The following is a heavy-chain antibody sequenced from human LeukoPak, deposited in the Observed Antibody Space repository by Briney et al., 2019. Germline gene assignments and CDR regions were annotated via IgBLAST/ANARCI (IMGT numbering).Heavy chain of an antibody. CDR3: AKDPSLLWFGNLFYFDY. V-gene: IGHV3-23*01. CDR2: ISGSGGTT. CDR1: GFSFSTYA. D-gene: IGHD3-10*01. Sequence: PGGSLRLSCAASGFSFSTYAMSWVRQAPGKGLEWVSGISGSGGTTFYADSVKGRFTISRDNSKNTLYLQMNGLRAEDTAVYYCAKDPSLLWFGNLFYFDYWGQGTLVTVSS. J-gene: IGHJ4*02.